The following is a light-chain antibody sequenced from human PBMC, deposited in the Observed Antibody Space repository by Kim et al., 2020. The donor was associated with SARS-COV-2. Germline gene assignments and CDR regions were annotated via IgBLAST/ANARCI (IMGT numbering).Light chain of an antibody. CDR3: SSYTSSSTL. Sequence: QSALTQPASVSGSPGQSITISCTGTSSDVGGYNYVSWYQQHPGKAPKLMISDVSKRPSGVSNRFSGSKSGNTASLTISGLQAEDEADYYCSSYTSSSTLFGGGTQLTVL. CDR2: DVS. CDR1: SSDVGGYNY. J-gene: IGLJ2*01. V-gene: IGLV2-14*01.